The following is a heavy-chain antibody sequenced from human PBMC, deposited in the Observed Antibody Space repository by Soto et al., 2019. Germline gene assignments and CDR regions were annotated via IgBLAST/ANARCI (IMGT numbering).Heavy chain of an antibody. Sequence: PGGSLRLSCAASGFTFSSYTLDWVRHAPGRGLEWVASISQSSSYIYYADSLKGRFTNSRDNAQNSLYLQVTSLGAEDTAVYYCTSGVGVSGWSPYFDLWGQGTLVTVSS. J-gene: IGHJ4*02. V-gene: IGHV3-21*04. CDR2: ISQSSSYI. CDR1: GFTFSSYT. CDR3: TSGVGVSGWSPYFDL. D-gene: IGHD6-19*01.